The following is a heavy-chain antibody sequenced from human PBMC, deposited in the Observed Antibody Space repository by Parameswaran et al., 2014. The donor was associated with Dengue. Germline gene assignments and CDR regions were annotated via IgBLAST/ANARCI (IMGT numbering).Heavy chain of an antibody. Sequence: VRQMPGKGLEWMGIIYPIDPETKYSPSFQGQVTISADRSINTAYLQWSSLKASDTAMYYCARSVDSSGQDVFDIWGQGTMVTVSS. J-gene: IGHJ3*02. CDR2: IYPIDPET. V-gene: IGHV5-51*01. D-gene: IGHD3-22*01. CDR3: ARSVDSSGQDVFDI.